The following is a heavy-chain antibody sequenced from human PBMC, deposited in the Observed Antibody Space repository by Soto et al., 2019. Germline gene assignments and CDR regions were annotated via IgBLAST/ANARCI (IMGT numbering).Heavy chain of an antibody. V-gene: IGHV4-59*01. J-gene: IGHJ4*01. CDR1: IGSISTYY. D-gene: IGHD3-3*01. CDR3: AGYYGNAWYTY. Sequence: SETLSLTCTVSIGSISTYYWSWIRQPPGKGLEWIGYTHYSGTTHYNPSLKSRVTTSVDTSKNQFSLRLSSVTAADTAIYYCAGYYGNAWYTYWGQGTLVTVSS. CDR2: THYSGTT.